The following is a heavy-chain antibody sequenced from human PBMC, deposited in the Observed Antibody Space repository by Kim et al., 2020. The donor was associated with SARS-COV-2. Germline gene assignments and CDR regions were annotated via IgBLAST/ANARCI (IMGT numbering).Heavy chain of an antibody. D-gene: IGHD3-10*01. V-gene: IGHV3-30*07. CDR3: ARDKRHPFGELGSAFDI. J-gene: IGHJ3*02. Sequence: VTGRFTNSRDNSKNTLYLQMSSRRDEDTAVYYCARDKRHPFGELGSAFDIWGQGTMVTVSS.